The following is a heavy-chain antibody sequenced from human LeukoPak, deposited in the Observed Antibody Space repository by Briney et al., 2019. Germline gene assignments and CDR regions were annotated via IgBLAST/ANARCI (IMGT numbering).Heavy chain of an antibody. V-gene: IGHV1-69*13. D-gene: IGHD2-2*01. CDR1: GGTFSSYA. Sequence: SVKVSCKASGGTFSSYAISWVRQAPGQGLEWMGGIIPILGTANYAQKFQGRVTITADESTSTAYMELSSLRSEDTAVYYCAREAGYCSSTSCPHWFDPWGQGTLVTVSS. CDR3: AREAGYCSSTSCPHWFDP. CDR2: IIPILGTA. J-gene: IGHJ5*02.